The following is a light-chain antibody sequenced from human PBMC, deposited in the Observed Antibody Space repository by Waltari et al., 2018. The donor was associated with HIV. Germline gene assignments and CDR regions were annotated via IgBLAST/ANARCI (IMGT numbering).Light chain of an antibody. J-gene: IGLJ2*01. V-gene: IGLV2-18*02. CDR1: NSDIGGYDR. Sequence: QSALTQPPSVSGSPGQSVTISCSVTNSDIGGYDRFAWYQQPPGTAPKLLIYEVTNRPSGVPGRFSASKSGTTASLTISGLQAGDEGDYYCSSYSATNTVVFGGGTKLTVL. CDR2: EVT. CDR3: SSYSATNTVV.